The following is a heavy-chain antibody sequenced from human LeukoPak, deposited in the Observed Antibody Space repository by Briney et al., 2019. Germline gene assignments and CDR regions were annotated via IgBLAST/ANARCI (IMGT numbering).Heavy chain of an antibody. D-gene: IGHD6-19*01. CDR3: ARSDFAVAGSPGYFDL. Sequence: PSQTLSLTCTVSGGSVSSGEYYWSWIRQPPGKGLEWIGYIYYSGSTNYNPSLKSRVTISVDTSKNQFSLKLSSVTAADTAVYYCARSDFAVAGSPGYFDLWGRGTLVTVSS. V-gene: IGHV4-61*08. J-gene: IGHJ2*01. CDR1: GGSVSSGEYY. CDR2: IYYSGST.